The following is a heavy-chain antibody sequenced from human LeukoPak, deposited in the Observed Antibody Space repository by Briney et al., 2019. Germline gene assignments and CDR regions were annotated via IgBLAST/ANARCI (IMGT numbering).Heavy chain of an antibody. J-gene: IGHJ4*02. V-gene: IGHV3-23*01. D-gene: IGHD3-22*01. CDR2: ISGKSGIGLRT. Sequence: GGSLRLSCTASGGSLTKYAMTWFRQAPRKGLEWVAGISGKSGIGLRTYSADSVKGRFSISRDYSKNSLYLQMNSLRAEDTAVYYCARAHPWKDYDSSGPLGYWGQGTLVTVSS. CDR3: ARAHPWKDYDSSGPLGY. CDR1: GGSLTKYA.